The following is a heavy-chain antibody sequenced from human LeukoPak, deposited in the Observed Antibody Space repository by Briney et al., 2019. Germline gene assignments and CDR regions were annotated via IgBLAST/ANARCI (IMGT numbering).Heavy chain of an antibody. CDR1: GYTFTSYG. CDR2: ISAYNGNT. D-gene: IGHD3-3*01. V-gene: IGHV1-18*01. J-gene: IGHJ5*02. Sequence: GASVKVSCKASGYTFTSYGISWVRQAPGQGLEWMGWISAYNGNTNYAQKLQGRVTMTTDTSTSTAYMELRSLRSDDTAVYYCARDLDIHTIFGVVVGGTWFDPWGQGTLVTVSS. CDR3: ARDLDIHTIFGVVVGGTWFDP.